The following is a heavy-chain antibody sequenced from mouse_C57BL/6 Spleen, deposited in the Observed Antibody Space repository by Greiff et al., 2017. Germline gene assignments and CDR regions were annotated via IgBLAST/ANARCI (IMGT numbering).Heavy chain of an antibody. V-gene: IGHV1-80*01. CDR1: GYAFSSYW. CDR2: IYPGDGDT. Sequence: VQRVESGAELVKPGASVKISCKASGYAFSSYWMNWVKQRPGKGLEWIGQIYPGDGDTNYNGKFKGKATLTADKSSSTAYMQLSSLTSEDSAVYFCARRGYYYDYDGGYAMDDWGKGTSVTVSS. CDR3: ARRGYYYDYDGGYAMDD. D-gene: IGHD2-4*01. J-gene: IGHJ4*01.